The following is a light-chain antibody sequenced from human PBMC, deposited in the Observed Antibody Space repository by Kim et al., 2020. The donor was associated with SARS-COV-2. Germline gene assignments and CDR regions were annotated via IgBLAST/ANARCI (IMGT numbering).Light chain of an antibody. J-gene: IGKJ2*01. CDR2: GAS. CDR1: QNIGSN. Sequence: VMTQSPDTLSVSPGDRATLSCRASQNIGSNLAWYQVKPGQTPRLLIFGASTRASGIPGRFSGNGSGTEFTLSITTLQAVDFALYYCQQYNLWPPMYNFGQGTKLEI. V-gene: IGKV3-15*01. CDR3: QQYNLWPPMYN.